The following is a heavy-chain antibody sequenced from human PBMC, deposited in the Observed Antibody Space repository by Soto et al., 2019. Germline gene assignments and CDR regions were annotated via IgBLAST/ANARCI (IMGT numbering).Heavy chain of an antibody. D-gene: IGHD2-2*01. J-gene: IGHJ5*02. CDR3: ARVPDR. Sequence: SETLSLTCAVSGGSISSGGYSWSWIRQPPGKGLEWIGYIYHSGSTYYNPSLKSRVTISVDRSKNQFSLKLCSVTAADTAVYYCARVPDRWGQGTLVTVSS. V-gene: IGHV4-30-2*01. CDR2: IYHSGST. CDR1: GGSISSGGYS.